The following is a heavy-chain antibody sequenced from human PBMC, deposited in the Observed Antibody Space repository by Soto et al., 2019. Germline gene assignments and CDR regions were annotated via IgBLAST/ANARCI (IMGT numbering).Heavy chain of an antibody. Sequence: GGSLRLSCAASGLPFSGSPIPWVRQASGKGLEWVGLIRSKANTCATAYSPSVNGRFTIARDDSKNTTYXXXVGRIRSKANTYATAYATSVKGXFTISRDDSKNTTYLQMNSLKTEDTAVYFCTRPGFGDVVDPYDYGMDVWGQGTTVTVSS. CDR3: AYATSVKGXFTISRDDSKNTTYLQMNSLKTEDTAVYFCTRPGFGDVVDPYDYGMDV. CDR1: GLPFSGSP. J-gene: IGHJ6*02. D-gene: IGHD2-21*01. V-gene: IGHV3-73*01. CDR2: IRSKANTCAT.